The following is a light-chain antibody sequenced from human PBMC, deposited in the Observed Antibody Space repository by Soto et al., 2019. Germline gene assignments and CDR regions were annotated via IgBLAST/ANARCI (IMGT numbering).Light chain of an antibody. J-gene: IGLJ1*01. CDR2: DVS. CDR1: SSDVGGYNY. Sequence: QSVLTQPRSVSGSPGHSVTISCTGTSSDVGGYNYVSWYQQHPGKAPKLMIYDVSKRPSGVPDRFSGSKSGNTASLTISGLQAEDEADYYCCSYAGSSYVFGTGTKLTVL. V-gene: IGLV2-11*01. CDR3: CSYAGSSYV.